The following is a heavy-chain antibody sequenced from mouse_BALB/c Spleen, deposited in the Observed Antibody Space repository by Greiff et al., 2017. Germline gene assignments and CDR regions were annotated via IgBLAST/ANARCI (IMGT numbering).Heavy chain of an antibody. J-gene: IGHJ4*01. CDR2: IRNKANGYTT. CDR3: ARGLRRNAMDY. CDR1: GFTFTDYY. V-gene: IGHV7-3*02. D-gene: IGHD1-1*01. Sequence: EVQRVESGGGLVQPGGSLRLSCATSGFTFTDYYMSWVRQPPGKALEWLGFIRNKANGYTTEYSASVKGRFTISRDNSQSILYLQMNTLRAEDSATYYCARGLRRNAMDYWGQGTSVTVSS.